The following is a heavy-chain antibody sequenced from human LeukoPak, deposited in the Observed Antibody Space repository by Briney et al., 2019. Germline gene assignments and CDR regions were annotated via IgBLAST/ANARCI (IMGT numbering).Heavy chain of an antibody. V-gene: IGHV4-34*01. CDR1: GGSFSGYY. CDR2: INHSGST. Sequence: SETLSLTCAVYGGSFSGYYWSWIRQPPGKGLEWIGEINHSGSTNYNPSLKSRVTISVDTSKNQFSLKLSSVTAADTAVYYCAGGKVSRYYGSGSYDYWGQGTLVTVSS. J-gene: IGHJ4*02. CDR3: AGGKVSRYYGSGSYDY. D-gene: IGHD3-10*01.